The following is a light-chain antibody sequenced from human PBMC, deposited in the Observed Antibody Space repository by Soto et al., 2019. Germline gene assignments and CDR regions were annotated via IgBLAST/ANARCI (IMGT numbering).Light chain of an antibody. CDR2: DAS. CDR1: QSISSW. V-gene: IGKV1-5*01. Sequence: DIQMTQPPSTLSAYVGDRVTISCRASQSISSWLAWYQQKPGKAPKLLIYDASSLESGVPSRFSGSGSGTEFTLTISSLQPDDFATYYCQQYNSYPLTLGGGTKVDIK. J-gene: IGKJ4*01. CDR3: QQYNSYPLT.